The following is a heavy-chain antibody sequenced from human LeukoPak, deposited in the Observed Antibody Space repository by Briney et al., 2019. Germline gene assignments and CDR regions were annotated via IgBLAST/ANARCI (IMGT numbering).Heavy chain of an antibody. CDR1: KFTFSTYA. V-gene: IGHV3-23*01. D-gene: IGHD3-10*01. CDR3: AKGIYGSGYFYAMDV. CDR2: ISGSGSST. J-gene: IGHJ6*02. Sequence: GGSLRLSCAASKFTFSTYAVSWVRQAPGKGLDWVPAISGSGSSTYYTDSVKGRLTISRDNSKNTLYLQMNSLRAEDTAVYYCAKGIYGSGYFYAMDVWGQGTTVTVSS.